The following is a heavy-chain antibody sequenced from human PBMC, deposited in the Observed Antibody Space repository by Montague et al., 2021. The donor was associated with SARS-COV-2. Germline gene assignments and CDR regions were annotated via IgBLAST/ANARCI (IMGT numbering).Heavy chain of an antibody. J-gene: IGHJ4*01. CDR2: IYYSGST. CDR1: GGSISSYY. CDR3: ARGDCYDSTGYYDY. V-gene: IGHV4-59*01. D-gene: IGHD3-22*01. Sequence: SETLSLTCTVSGGSISSYYWGWIRQPPGKGLEWIGYIYYSGSTNYNPSLKSRVTISVDTSKNQFSLKVWSVTAADTVVYYCARGDCYDSTGYYDYWGQGTLVTVSS.